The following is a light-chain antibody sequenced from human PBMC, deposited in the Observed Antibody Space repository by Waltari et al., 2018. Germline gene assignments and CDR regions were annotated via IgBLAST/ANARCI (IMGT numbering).Light chain of an antibody. J-gene: IGKJ2*01. V-gene: IGKV1-5*03. CDR2: KAS. CDR3: QQYNSYPYT. Sequence: DIQLTQSPSTLSPSVGTSITIPCRASQSINSWLAWYQQKPRTAPKLLIYKASSLESGVSSRFSGRGSGTEFTLTISSLQPDDCATYYCQQYNSYPYTFGQGTKLEIK. CDR1: QSINSW.